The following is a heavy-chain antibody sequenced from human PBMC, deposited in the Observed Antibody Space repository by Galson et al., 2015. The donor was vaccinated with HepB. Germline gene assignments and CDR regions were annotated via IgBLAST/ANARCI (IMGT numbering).Heavy chain of an antibody. CDR2: ISSDGDTI. V-gene: IGHV3-11*01. D-gene: IGHD6-25*01. CDR1: GFAFSDYY. J-gene: IGHJ5*02. CDR3: ARAALGWFDP. Sequence: SLRLSCAASGFAFSDYYMSWIRQAPGKGLEWILYISSDGDTIFYADSVKGRFTISRDNAKKSLYLQMNGLRAEDTAVYYCARAALGWFDPWGQGTLVTVSS.